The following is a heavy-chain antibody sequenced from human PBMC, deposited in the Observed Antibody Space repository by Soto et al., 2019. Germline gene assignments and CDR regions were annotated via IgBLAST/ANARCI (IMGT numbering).Heavy chain of an antibody. Sequence: PGESMKISCTGAGYSFAVYWITGGLQKRGKGLEWMGRIDPSDSQTYYSPSFRGHVTISVTKSITTVFLQWSSLRASDTAMYYCARQIYDSDTGPNFQYYFDSWGQGTPVTVSS. V-gene: IGHV5-10-1*01. CDR1: GYSFAVYW. J-gene: IGHJ4*02. CDR2: IDPSDSQT. D-gene: IGHD3-22*01. CDR3: ARQIYDSDTGPNFQYYFDS.